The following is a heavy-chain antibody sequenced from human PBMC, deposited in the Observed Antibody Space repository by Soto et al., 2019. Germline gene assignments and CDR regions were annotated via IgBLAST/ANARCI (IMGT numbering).Heavy chain of an antibody. D-gene: IGHD6-13*01. V-gene: IGHV4-30-4*01. CDR1: GGSIRSVDYY. Sequence: PSETLSLTCTVSGGSIRSVDYYWSWLRQSPGKGLEWIGYISYSGTTYYNPSLMGRVTISLDTSRNQFSLRMSSVTDADTAIFYCAGSENYPVSGAGPADYWGQGTLVTVSS. CDR2: ISYSGTT. CDR3: AGSENYPVSGAGPADY. J-gene: IGHJ4*02.